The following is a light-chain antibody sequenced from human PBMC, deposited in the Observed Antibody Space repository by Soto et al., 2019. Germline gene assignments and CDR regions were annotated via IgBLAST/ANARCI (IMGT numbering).Light chain of an antibody. V-gene: IGKV3-15*01. Sequence: EIVMTQSPATLSLSPGERASLSCRASQSISSSLGWYQQKPGQAPRLLIYGASTRATGIPARFTGSGSGTEFTLTISSLQSEDFAVYYCQQYNNWPLTFGQGTKVDIK. CDR2: GAS. CDR1: QSISSS. CDR3: QQYNNWPLT. J-gene: IGKJ1*01.